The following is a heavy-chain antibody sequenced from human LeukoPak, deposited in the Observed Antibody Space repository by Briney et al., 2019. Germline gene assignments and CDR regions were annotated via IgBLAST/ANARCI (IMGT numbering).Heavy chain of an antibody. CDR1: GGSISSYY. J-gene: IGHJ5*02. V-gene: IGHV4-59*08. CDR2: IYYSGST. Sequence: PSETLSLTCTVSGGSISSYYWSWIRQPPGKGLEWIGYIYYSGSTNYNPSLKSRVTISVDTSKNQFSLKLSSVTAADTAVYYRARSEIYSYGPPQSFDPWGQGTLVTVSS. CDR3: ARSEIYSYGPPQSFDP. D-gene: IGHD5-18*01.